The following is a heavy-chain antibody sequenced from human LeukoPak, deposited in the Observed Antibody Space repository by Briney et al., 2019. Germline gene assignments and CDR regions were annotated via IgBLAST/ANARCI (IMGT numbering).Heavy chain of an antibody. CDR2: ISAYNGNT. J-gene: IGHJ4*02. Sequence: ASVKVSCKASGYTFTSYGISGVRQAPGQGLEWMGWISAYNGNTNYAQKLQGRVTMTTDTSTSTAYMELRSLRSDDTAVYYCAREIDDYYYFDYWGQGTLVTVSS. V-gene: IGHV1-18*01. CDR3: AREIDDYYYFDY. CDR1: GYTFTSYG. D-gene: IGHD4-11*01.